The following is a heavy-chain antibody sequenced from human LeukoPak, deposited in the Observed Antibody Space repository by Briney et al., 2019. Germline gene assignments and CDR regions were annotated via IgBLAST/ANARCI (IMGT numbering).Heavy chain of an antibody. CDR1: GFTFSSYA. CDR3: AKDLDYYDSSGLDY. CDR2: ISGSGGST. J-gene: IGHJ4*02. D-gene: IGHD3-22*01. V-gene: IGHV3-23*01. Sequence: TGGSLRLSCAASGFTFSSYAMSWVRQAPGKGLEWVSAISGSGGSTYYADSVKGRFTISRDNSKNTLYLQMNSLRAEDTAVYYCAKDLDYYDSSGLDYWGQGTLVTVSS.